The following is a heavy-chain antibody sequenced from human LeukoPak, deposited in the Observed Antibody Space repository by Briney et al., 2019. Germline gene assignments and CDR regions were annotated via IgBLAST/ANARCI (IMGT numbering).Heavy chain of an antibody. CDR1: GYTFTSYD. Sequence: ASVKVSCKASGYTFTSYDINWVRQATGQGLEWMGWMNPNSGNTGYAQKFQGRVTMTRNTSISTAYMELSSLRSEDTAVYYCASPSSYYDILTGYYTDDAFDIWGPGTMVPVSS. J-gene: IGHJ3*02. D-gene: IGHD3-9*01. CDR3: ASPSSYYDILTGYYTDDAFDI. CDR2: MNPNSGNT. V-gene: IGHV1-8*01.